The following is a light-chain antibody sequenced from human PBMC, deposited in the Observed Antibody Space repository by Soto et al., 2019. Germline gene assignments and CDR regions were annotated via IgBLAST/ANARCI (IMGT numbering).Light chain of an antibody. J-gene: IGKJ2*03. CDR3: QQYGSSGGHG. Sequence: EIVLTQSPGTLSLSPGESATLSCRASQSVTASNLAWYQQKPGQAPRLLIYRASNRATGIPDRFSGGGSGTEFTLTINRLEPGDFAVYYCQQYGSSGGHGFGQGTKVEIK. V-gene: IGKV3-20*01. CDR2: RAS. CDR1: QSVTASN.